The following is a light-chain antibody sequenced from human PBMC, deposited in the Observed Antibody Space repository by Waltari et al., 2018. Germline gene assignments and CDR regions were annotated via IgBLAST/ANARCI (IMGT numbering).Light chain of an antibody. V-gene: IGKV3D-20*02. CDR3: QQYSKWPYS. CDR1: HSVSSS. Sequence: EIVLTQSPATLSLSPGERATLSCRASHSVSSSLAWYQQKLGQAPRLLIYDASSRASGIPDRFSGSGSVTDFSLTISSLEPEDFAVYYCQQYSKWPYSFGQGTKVEIK. J-gene: IGKJ2*03. CDR2: DAS.